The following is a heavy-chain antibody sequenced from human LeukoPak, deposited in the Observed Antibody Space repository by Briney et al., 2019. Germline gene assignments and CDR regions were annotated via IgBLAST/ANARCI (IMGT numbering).Heavy chain of an antibody. J-gene: IGHJ6*03. V-gene: IGHV4-39*01. D-gene: IGHD5-12*01. CDR1: GGSISSSSYY. CDR2: IYYSGST. Sequence: SETLSLTCTVSGGSISSSSYYWGWIRQPPGKGLEWIGSIYYSGSTYYNPSLKSRVTISVDTSKNQFSLKLSSVTAADTAVYYCAGVATRHYYYMDVWGKGTTVTVSS. CDR3: AGVATRHYYYMDV.